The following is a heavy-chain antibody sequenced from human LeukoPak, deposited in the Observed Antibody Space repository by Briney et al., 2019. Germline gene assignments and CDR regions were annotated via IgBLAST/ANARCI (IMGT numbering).Heavy chain of an antibody. CDR2: ISYDGSNK. CDR3: APLPGIASAGVDS. J-gene: IGHJ4*02. V-gene: IGHV3-30*04. CDR1: GVTFSIYS. Sequence: PGSSLRLSCAASGVTFSIYSMHWVRQAPGKGVEWVTTISYDGSNKYYADSVKGRFTISRDNSKETLYLQMTSLRVEDTAMYYCAPLPGIASAGVDSWGQGTLVTVSS. D-gene: IGHD6-13*01.